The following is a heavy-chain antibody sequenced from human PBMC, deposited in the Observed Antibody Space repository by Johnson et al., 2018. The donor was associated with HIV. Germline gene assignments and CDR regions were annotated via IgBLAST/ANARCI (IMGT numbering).Heavy chain of an antibody. CDR1: GFTFSSYA. D-gene: IGHD1-1*01. J-gene: IGHJ3*02. Sequence: QVQLVESGGGVVQPGRSLRLSCAASGFTFSSYAMHWVRQAPGKGLEWVAVISYDETYKDYADSVKGRFTISRDNSKNTLYLQMHSLRAEDTAVYYCATSTASDALDIWGQGTMVTVSS. V-gene: IGHV3-30*04. CDR2: ISYDETYK. CDR3: ATSTASDALDI.